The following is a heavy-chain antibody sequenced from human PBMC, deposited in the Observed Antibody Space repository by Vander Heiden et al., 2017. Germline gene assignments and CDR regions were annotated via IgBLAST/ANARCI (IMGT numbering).Heavy chain of an antibody. CDR2: INWSGGST. Sequence: EVQLMESGGGVVRPGGSLRLSCTASGFTYDNYGMSRVRQAPGKGLEWVSGINWSGGSTGYTDSVKGRFITSRDNAKNSLFLQMNSLRAEDTAFYYCARVSNSGSGYLFDFWGQGTLVTVSS. V-gene: IGHV3-20*04. CDR1: GFTYDNYG. CDR3: ARVSNSGSGYLFDF. J-gene: IGHJ3*01. D-gene: IGHD3-22*01.